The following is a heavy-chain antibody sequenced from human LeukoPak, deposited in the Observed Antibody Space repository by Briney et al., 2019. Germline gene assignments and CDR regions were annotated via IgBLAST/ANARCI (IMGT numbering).Heavy chain of an antibody. J-gene: IGHJ4*02. CDR2: IYTSGST. CDR3: AREGAARNFDY. Sequence: SQTLSLTCTVSGGSVNSGTYYWTWIRQPAGKGLEWIGRIYTSGSTNFDPSLKSRVSISLGTSQNQFSLKLSSVTAADTAVYYCAREGAARNFDYWGQGILVTVSS. V-gene: IGHV4-61*02. CDR1: GGSVNSGTYY. D-gene: IGHD6-6*01.